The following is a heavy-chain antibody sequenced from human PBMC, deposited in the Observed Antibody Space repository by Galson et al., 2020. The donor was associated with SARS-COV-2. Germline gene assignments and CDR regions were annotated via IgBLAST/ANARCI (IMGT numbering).Heavy chain of an antibody. CDR1: GYSFTNYG. J-gene: IGHJ4*02. CDR2: ISPYSGDM. CDR3: ARGGGFNFVWGNFAY. D-gene: IGHD3-16*01. Sequence: ASVKVPCKASGYSFTNYGIRWVRQVPGQGLEWMGWISPYSGDMNHAQKFQGRLTLTTDTSTNTAYMELRGLGPDDTAVYFCARGGGFNFVWGNFAYWGQGTLVTV. V-gene: IGHV1-18*01.